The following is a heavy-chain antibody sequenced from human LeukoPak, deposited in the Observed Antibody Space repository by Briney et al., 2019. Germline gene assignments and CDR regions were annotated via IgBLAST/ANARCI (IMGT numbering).Heavy chain of an antibody. CDR2: ISGTGSVT. CDR3: AKSALGGSYGGPVDY. J-gene: IGHJ4*02. CDR1: GFTFSNYA. D-gene: IGHD3-16*01. V-gene: IGHV3-23*01. Sequence: GGSLRLSCAASGFTFSNYAISWVRQAPGKGLEWIATISGTGSVTSYANSAKGRFTISRDNSKNTVSLRRSSLRVEDTAVYYCAKSALGGSYGGPVDYWGQGTLVTVSS.